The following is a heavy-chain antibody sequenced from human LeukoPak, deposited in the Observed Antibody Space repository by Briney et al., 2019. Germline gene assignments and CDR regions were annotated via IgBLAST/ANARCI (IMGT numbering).Heavy chain of an antibody. Sequence: PSETLSLTCGVYGGPFSGYYWSWIRQPPGKGLEWIGEINHSGSTNYNPSLKSRVTISVDTSKSQFSLKLSSVTAADTAVYYCARGPGPFDYWGQGTLVTVSS. CDR2: INHSGST. J-gene: IGHJ4*02. CDR1: GGPFSGYY. CDR3: ARGPGPFDY. V-gene: IGHV4-34*01.